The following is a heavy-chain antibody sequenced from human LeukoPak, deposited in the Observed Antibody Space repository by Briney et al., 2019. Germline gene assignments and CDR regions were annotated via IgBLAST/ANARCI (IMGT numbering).Heavy chain of an antibody. CDR2: IIPIFGTS. D-gene: IGHD3-22*01. CDR3: AINYYDSSGPTVSFDY. Sequence: SVKVSCKASGGTLNIYGISWVRQAPGQGLEWMGGIIPIFGTSNYAQKLQGRVTMTTDTSTSTAYMELRSLRSDDTAVYYCAINYYDSSGPTVSFDYWGQGTLVTVSS. CDR1: GGTLNIYG. J-gene: IGHJ4*02. V-gene: IGHV1-69*05.